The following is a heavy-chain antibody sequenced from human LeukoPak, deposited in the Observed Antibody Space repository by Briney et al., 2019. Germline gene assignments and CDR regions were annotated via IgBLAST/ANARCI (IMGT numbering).Heavy chain of an antibody. D-gene: IGHD2/OR15-2a*01. V-gene: IGHV4-59*01. J-gene: IGHJ3*02. Sequence: PSETLSPTCTVSGGSISSYYWSWIRQPPGKGLEWIGYIYYSGSTNYNPSLKSRVTISVDTSKNQFSLKLSSVTAADTAVYYCARGPYYADTPGAFDIWGQGTMVTVSS. CDR3: ARGPYYADTPGAFDI. CDR1: GGSISSYY. CDR2: IYYSGST.